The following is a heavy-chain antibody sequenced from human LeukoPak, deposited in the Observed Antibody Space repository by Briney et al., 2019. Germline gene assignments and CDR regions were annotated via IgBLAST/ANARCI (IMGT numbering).Heavy chain of an antibody. CDR2: ISGSGGST. J-gene: IGHJ4*02. CDR1: GFTFSSYA. D-gene: IGHD2-2*01. Sequence: PGGSLRLSCAASGFTFSSYAMSWVRQAPGKGLEWVSAISGSGGSTYYADSVKGRFTISRDNCKNTLYLQMNSLRAEDTAVYYCAKDRGYCSSTSCYSVWFFDYWGQGTLATVSS. V-gene: IGHV3-23*01. CDR3: AKDRGYCSSTSCYSVWFFDY.